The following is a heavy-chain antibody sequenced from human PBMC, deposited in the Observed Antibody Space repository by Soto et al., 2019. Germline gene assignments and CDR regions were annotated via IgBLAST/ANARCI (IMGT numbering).Heavy chain of an antibody. V-gene: IGHV4-34*01. CDR2: INHSGST. Sequence: PSETLSLTCAVYGGSFSGYYWSWIRQPPGKGLEWIGEINHSGSTNYNPSLKSRVTISVDTSKNQFSLKLSSVTAADTAVYYCARGLVYCSSTSCYANYYYYMDVWGKGTTVTVS. CDR1: GGSFSGYY. D-gene: IGHD2-2*01. J-gene: IGHJ6*03. CDR3: ARGLVYCSSTSCYANYYYYMDV.